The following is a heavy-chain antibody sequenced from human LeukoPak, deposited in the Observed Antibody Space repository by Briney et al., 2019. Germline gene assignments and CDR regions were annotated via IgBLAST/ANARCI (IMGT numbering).Heavy chain of an antibody. CDR3: ARSSSSLEYSDY. CDR1: GGSTSSYY. CDR2: IYYNGNT. Sequence: SETLSLTCTVSGGSTSSYYWSWIRQPPGKGLEWIGYIYYNGNTNYNPSLKSRVTISVDTSKNQFSLKVSSVTAADTAVYYCARSSSSLEYSDYWGQGALVTVSS. J-gene: IGHJ4*02. V-gene: IGHV4-59*01. D-gene: IGHD6-19*01.